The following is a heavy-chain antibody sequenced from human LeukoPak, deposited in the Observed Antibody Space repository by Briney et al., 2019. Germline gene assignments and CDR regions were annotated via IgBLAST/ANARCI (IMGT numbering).Heavy chain of an antibody. CDR2: MNPNSGNT. J-gene: IGHJ1*01. CDR3: ARGQTGALGFQH. Sequence: EASVKVSCKASGYTFTSYDINWVRQATGQGLEWMGWMNPNSGNTGYAQKFQGRVTITRNTSISTAYMELSSLRSEDTAVYYCARGQTGALGFQHWGQGTLVTVSS. V-gene: IGHV1-8*03. CDR1: GYTFTSYD. D-gene: IGHD1-1*01.